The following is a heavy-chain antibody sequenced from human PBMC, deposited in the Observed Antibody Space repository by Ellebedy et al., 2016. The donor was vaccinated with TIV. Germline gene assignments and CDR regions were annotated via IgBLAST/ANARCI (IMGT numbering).Heavy chain of an antibody. CDR3: AREKIDYYDSSGYPLDY. CDR2: ISAYNGNT. D-gene: IGHD3-22*01. V-gene: IGHV1-18*01. CDR1: GYTFTSYG. Sequence: ASVKVSXXASGYTFTSYGISWVRQAPGQGLEWMGWISAYNGNTNYAQKLQGRVTMTTDTSTSTVYMELSSLRSEDTAVYYCAREKIDYYDSSGYPLDYWGQGTLVTVSS. J-gene: IGHJ4*02.